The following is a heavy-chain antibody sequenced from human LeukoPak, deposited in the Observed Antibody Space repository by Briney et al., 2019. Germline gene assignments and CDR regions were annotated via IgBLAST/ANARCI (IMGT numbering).Heavy chain of an antibody. J-gene: IGHJ4*02. Sequence: PGGSLRLSCVGSGFTFSTHGMNWVRQAPGKGLEWVSGIGGSGIGHSTHYADSVKGRFTISRDNSKNMVYLQMDSLRAEDTALYYCARDSGWLRYHDWGQEALVTVSS. CDR3: ARDSGWLRYHD. V-gene: IGHV3-23*01. CDR2: IGGSGIGHST. CDR1: GFTFSTHG. D-gene: IGHD5-12*01.